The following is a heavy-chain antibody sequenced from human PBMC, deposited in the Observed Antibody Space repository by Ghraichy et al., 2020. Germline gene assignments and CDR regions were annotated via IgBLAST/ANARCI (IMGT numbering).Heavy chain of an antibody. D-gene: IGHD3-10*01. CDR1: GFTFDDYV. CDR3: AKAQDKYGSGSYYNVDDAFDF. V-gene: IGHV3-9*01. Sequence: LSLTCVTSGFTFDDYVIHWVRQAPGKGLEWVSGISWNSASKGYADSVKGRFTISRDNAKNSLYLEMNSLRAEDTALYYCAKAQDKYGSGSYYNVDDAFDFWGQGTMVTVSS. J-gene: IGHJ3*01. CDR2: ISWNSASK.